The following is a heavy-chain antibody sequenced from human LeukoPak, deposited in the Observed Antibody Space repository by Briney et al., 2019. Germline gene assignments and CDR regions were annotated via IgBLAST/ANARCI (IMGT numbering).Heavy chain of an antibody. CDR3: AKGYRGIEAFDV. Sequence: PGGSLRLSCAASGFTFSDSWMSWVRQAPGKGLEWVANMNQDGSEKDYVDSVKGRFTISRDNARNSLYLQMGSLRAEDTAVYYCAKGYRGIEAFDVWGQGTMVTVSS. V-gene: IGHV3-7*03. J-gene: IGHJ3*01. CDR2: MNQDGSEK. CDR1: GFTFSDSW. D-gene: IGHD2-2*02.